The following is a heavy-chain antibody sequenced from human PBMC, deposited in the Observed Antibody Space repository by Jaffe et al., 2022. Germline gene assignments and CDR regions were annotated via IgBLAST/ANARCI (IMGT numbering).Heavy chain of an antibody. V-gene: IGHV1-46*01. Sequence: QVQLVQSGAEVKKPGASVKVSCKASGYSLTSHYIQWVRQAPGQAPGQGLEWLGIINPRSGSISYSQKFQGRVSLTRDTSTSTVYMELSNLRSDDTAVYYCARVSLSGYDYEWYTYYYMDVWGKGTTVTVSS. CDR1: GYSLTSHY. CDR3: ARVSLSGYDYEWYTYYYMDV. D-gene: IGHD5-12*01. CDR2: INPRSGSI. J-gene: IGHJ6*03.